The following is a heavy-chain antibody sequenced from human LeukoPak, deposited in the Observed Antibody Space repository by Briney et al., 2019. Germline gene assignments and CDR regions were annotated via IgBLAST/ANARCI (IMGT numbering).Heavy chain of an antibody. D-gene: IGHD2-15*01. CDR3: ARHAPGDIVVQIPAPTRWFDP. V-gene: IGHV4-39*01. CDR2: TYYRGTT. J-gene: IGHJ5*02. CDR1: GDSVSNNNYF. Sequence: SETLSPTCTVSGDSVSNNNYFWGWIRQPPGKGLEWIGSTYYRGTTYYNPSVESRVTISADTSKNQLSLKLSSVTAADTAVYYCARHAPGDIVVQIPAPTRWFDPWGQGTLVTVSS.